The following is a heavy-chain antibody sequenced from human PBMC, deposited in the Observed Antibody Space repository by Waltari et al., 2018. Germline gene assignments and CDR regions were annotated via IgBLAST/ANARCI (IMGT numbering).Heavy chain of an antibody. CDR3: AKDYSSSWYVRGGYFDY. V-gene: IGHV4-61*09. CDR1: GGSISSGSYY. D-gene: IGHD6-13*01. J-gene: IGHJ4*02. Sequence: QVQLQESGPGLVKPSQTLSLTCTVSGGSISSGSYYWSWIRQPAGKGLEWIGYIYTSGSTNYNPSLKSRVTISVDTSKNQFSLKLSSVTAADTAVYYCAKDYSSSWYVRGGYFDYWGQGTLVTVSS. CDR2: IYTSGST.